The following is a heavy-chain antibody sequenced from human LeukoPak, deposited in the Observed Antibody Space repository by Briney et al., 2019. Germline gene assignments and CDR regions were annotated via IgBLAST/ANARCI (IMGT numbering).Heavy chain of an antibody. V-gene: IGHV1-69*01. CDR1: GGTFSSYA. J-gene: IGHJ4*02. CDR3: ARSIAAAIFSLDY. CDR2: IIPIFGTA. D-gene: IGHD6-13*01. Sequence: GPSVKVSCKASGGTFSSYAISWVRQAPGQGLEWMGGIIPIFGTANYAQKFQGRVTITADESTSTAYMELSSLRSEDTAVYYCARSIAAAIFSLDYWGQGTLVTVSS.